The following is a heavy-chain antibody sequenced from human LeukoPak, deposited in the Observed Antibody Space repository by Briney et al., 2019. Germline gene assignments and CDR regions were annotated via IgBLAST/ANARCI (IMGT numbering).Heavy chain of an antibody. V-gene: IGHV1-69*06. D-gene: IGHD6-13*01. CDR3: ARESYSSSSSYYYMDV. CDR1: GGTFNTDA. J-gene: IGHJ6*03. Sequence: SVKVSCKVSGGTFNTDAISWVRQAPGQGLEWMGGIIPIFGTANYAQKFQGRVTITADKSTSTAYMELSSLRSEDTAVYYCARESYSSSSSYYYMDVWGKGTTVTVSS. CDR2: IIPIFGTA.